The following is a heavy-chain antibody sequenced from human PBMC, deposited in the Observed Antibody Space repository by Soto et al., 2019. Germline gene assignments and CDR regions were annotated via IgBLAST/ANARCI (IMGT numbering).Heavy chain of an antibody. V-gene: IGHV4-59*01. CDR3: ARDKYYSSTSPSWFDP. J-gene: IGHJ5*02. CDR1: GGSISSYY. Sequence: PSETLSLTCTVSGGSISSYYWSWIRQPPGKGLEWIGYIYYSGSTNYNPSLKSRVTISVDTSKNQFSLKLSSVTAADTAVYYCARDKYYSSTSPSWFDPSGQGTLVTVSS. D-gene: IGHD6-13*01. CDR2: IYYSGST.